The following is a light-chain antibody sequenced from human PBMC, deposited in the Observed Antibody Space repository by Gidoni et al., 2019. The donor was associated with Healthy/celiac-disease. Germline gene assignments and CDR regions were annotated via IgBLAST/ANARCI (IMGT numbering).Light chain of an antibody. CDR2: RDS. CDR3: QVWDSSTVV. V-gene: IGLV3-9*01. CDR1: NIGSKN. Sequence: SYELTQPLSGSVALGQTARITWGGNNIGSKNVHWYQQKPRQAPVLVIYRDSNRPSGIPVRFSVSNSGNTATLTISRAQAGDEADYYCQVWDSSTVVFGGGTKLTVL. J-gene: IGLJ2*01.